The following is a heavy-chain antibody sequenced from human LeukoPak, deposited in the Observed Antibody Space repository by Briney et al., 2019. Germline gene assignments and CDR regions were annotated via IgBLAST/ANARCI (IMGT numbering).Heavy chain of an antibody. D-gene: IGHD3-9*01. V-gene: IGHV3-21*01. Sequence: PGGSLRPSCAASGFTFSSYSMNWVRQAPGKGLEWVSSISSSSSYIYYADSVKGRFTISRDNAKNSLYLQMNSLRAEDTAVYYCARDRLSQLRYFDWLPHLDAFDIWGQGTMVTVSS. CDR2: ISSSSSYI. CDR1: GFTFSSYS. CDR3: ARDRLSQLRYFDWLPHLDAFDI. J-gene: IGHJ3*02.